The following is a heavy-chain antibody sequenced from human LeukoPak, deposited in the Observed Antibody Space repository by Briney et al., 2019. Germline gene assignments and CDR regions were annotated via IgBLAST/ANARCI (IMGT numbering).Heavy chain of an antibody. D-gene: IGHD6-13*01. V-gene: IGHV2-5*02. CDR2: IYWDDDK. CDR1: VFSPSTSGVG. J-gene: IGHJ4*02. CDR3: AYRLLSGSWYGGPLDCHF. Sequence: SLPRPWKSTQPLTQTCSFTVFSPSTSGVGVGCIRQPPGKALVLLALIYWDDDKRYSPSLKSRLTATKDTSKNQVVHTMGISDPEDTATYCYAYRLLSGSWYGGPLDCHFWGQGTLVTVSS.